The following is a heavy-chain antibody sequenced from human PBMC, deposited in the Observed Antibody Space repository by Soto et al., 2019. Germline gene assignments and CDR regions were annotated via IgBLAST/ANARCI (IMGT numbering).Heavy chain of an antibody. CDR1: GGTFSSYA. Sequence: SVKVSCKASGGTFSSYAISWVRQAPGQGLEWMGGIIPIFGTANYAQKFQGRVTITADESTSTAYMELSSLRSEDTAVYYCASPERRITMVRGVIITDQAFDYWGQGTLVTVSS. V-gene: IGHV1-69*13. CDR2: IIPIFGTA. CDR3: ASPERRITMVRGVIITDQAFDY. J-gene: IGHJ4*02. D-gene: IGHD3-10*01.